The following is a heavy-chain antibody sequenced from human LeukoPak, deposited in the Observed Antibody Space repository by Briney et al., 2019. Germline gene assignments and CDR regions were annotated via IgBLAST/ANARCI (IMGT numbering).Heavy chain of an antibody. CDR2: IYQSGRA. CDR3: ARGTPDFDS. Sequence: SRTLSLTCAVSGGSISSGGFSWNWIRQPPGKGLEWIGFIYQSGRATYNPSLKSRVNISVDRSKNQFSVKMNSVTAADTAVYFCARGTPDFDSWGQGTLVTVSS. V-gene: IGHV4-30-2*01. J-gene: IGHJ4*02. CDR1: GGSISSGGFS.